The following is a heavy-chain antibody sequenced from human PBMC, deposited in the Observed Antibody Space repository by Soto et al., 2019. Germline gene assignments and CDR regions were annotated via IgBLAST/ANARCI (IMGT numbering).Heavy chain of an antibody. CDR2: ISYDGSNK. J-gene: IGHJ6*02. CDR1: GXTFSSYA. CDR3: AREACTNGVCYYYYGMDV. D-gene: IGHD2-8*01. V-gene: IGHV3-30-3*01. Sequence: GSLRLSCAASGXTFSSYAMHWVRQAPGKGLEWVAVISYDGSNKYYADYVKGRFTISRENYKNTLYLQMNSLRAEDTDVYYCAREACTNGVCYYYYGMDVWGQGTTVTVS.